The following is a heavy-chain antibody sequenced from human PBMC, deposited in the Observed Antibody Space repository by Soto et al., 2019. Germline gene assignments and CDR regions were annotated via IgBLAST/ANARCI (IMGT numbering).Heavy chain of an antibody. V-gene: IGHV4-59*08. J-gene: IGHJ3*02. CDR2: IYYSGST. Sequence: QVQLQESGPGLVKPSETLSLTCTVSGGSISSYYWSWIRRPPGKGLEWIGYIYYSGSTNYNPSLKSRVTISVDTSKNQFSLKLSSVTAADTAVYYCARRYSSAFDIWGQGTMVTVSS. D-gene: IGHD6-13*01. CDR1: GGSISSYY. CDR3: ARRYSSAFDI.